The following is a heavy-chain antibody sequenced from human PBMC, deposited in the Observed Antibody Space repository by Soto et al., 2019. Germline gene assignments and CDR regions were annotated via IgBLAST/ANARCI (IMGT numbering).Heavy chain of an antibody. J-gene: IGHJ6*02. Sequence: ASVKVSCKASGYTFTSYGISWVRQAPGQGLEWMGWISAYSGNTNYAQKLQGRVTMTTDTSTSTAYMELRSLRSDDTAVYYCAREYCSSTSCWGRNYYYGMDVWGQGTTVTVS. D-gene: IGHD2-2*01. CDR2: ISAYSGNT. V-gene: IGHV1-18*01. CDR3: AREYCSSTSCWGRNYYYGMDV. CDR1: GYTFTSYG.